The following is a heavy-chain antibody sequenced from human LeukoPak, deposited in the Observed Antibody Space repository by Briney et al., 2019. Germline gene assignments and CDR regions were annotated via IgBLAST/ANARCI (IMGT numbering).Heavy chain of an antibody. D-gene: IGHD2-2*01. J-gene: IGHJ5*02. V-gene: IGHV3-7*05. CDR3: ARGYCSPTSCSGDWFDP. CDR2: IKHDGSEQ. Sequence: PGGSLRPSCAASGFTFSLYWMSWVRQAPGKGLEWVANIKHDGSEQHYVDSVKGRFTISRDNAKNSLYLQMNSLRAEVTAVYYCARGYCSPTSCSGDWFDPGGQGTLVTVSS. CDR1: GFTFSLYW.